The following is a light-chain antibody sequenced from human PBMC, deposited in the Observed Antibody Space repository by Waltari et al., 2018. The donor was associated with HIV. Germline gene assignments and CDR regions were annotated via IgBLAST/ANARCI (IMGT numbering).Light chain of an antibody. CDR3: QSADSNASLWV. CDR2: KDT. Sequence: SYELTQPPSVSVSPGQTARITCSGDALPKQYAYWYQQRPGQAPVLVIYKDTERPSGIPERCSVSSSGKTATLTIIGVQAQDEADYHCQSADSNASLWVFGGGTKLTVL. V-gene: IGLV3-25*03. CDR1: ALPKQY. J-gene: IGLJ3*02.